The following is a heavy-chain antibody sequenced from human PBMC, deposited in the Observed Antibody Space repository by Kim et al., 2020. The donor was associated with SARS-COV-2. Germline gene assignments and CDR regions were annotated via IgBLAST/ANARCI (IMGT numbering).Heavy chain of an antibody. V-gene: IGHV3-7*04. D-gene: IGHD6-13*01. J-gene: IGHJ4*02. CDR3: ARLGSSSWNFDY. Sequence: SYVDSLKGRFTISRDNAKNSLYLQMNSLRAEDTAVYYCARLGSSSWNFDYWGQGTLVTVSS.